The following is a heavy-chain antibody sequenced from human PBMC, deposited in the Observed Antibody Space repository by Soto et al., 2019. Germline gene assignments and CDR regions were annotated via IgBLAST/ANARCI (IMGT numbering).Heavy chain of an antibody. CDR1: GYTFTTYG. CDR2: ISTYNGNT. V-gene: IGHV1-18*01. Sequence: ASVKVSCKASGYTFTTYGLTWVRQAPGQGLEWMGWISTYNGNTNYAQKVQGRVTMTTDTSTSTAYMELRSLRSDDTAVYHCARDHSSGWYSGYWFDPWGQGTLVTVSS. CDR3: ARDHSSGWYSGYWFDP. J-gene: IGHJ5*02. D-gene: IGHD6-19*01.